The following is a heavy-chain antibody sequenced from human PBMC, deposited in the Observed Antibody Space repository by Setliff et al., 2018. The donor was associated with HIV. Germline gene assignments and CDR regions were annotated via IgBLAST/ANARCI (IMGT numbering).Heavy chain of an antibody. D-gene: IGHD3-3*02. Sequence: PGESLKISCAASGFTFSRYAMTWVRQAPGKGLEWVAYISGSSSIIYYVESVKGRFTISRDNAKNSLYLQMNTLRTEDTAVYYCAREQGHFWARDRSYMDVWGKGTTVTVSS. J-gene: IGHJ6*03. CDR1: GFTFSRYA. CDR2: ISGSSSII. V-gene: IGHV3-48*01. CDR3: AREQGHFWARDRSYMDV.